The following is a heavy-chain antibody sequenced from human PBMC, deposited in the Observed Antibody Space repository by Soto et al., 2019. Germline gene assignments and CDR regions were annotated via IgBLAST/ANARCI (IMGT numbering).Heavy chain of an antibody. V-gene: IGHV3-15*01. D-gene: IGHD3-16*01. Sequence: EVQLVESGGGLVKPGGSLRLSCAASGFTFSNAWLSWVRQAPGKGLDWVGRIKSNADGGTTDYAAPVKGRFTISRDDSKNTLYLQMNSLITEDTAVYYCATRPTVPYVGPEKCLRHWGQGTMVTVSS. CDR2: IKSNADGGTT. CDR1: GFTFSNAW. J-gene: IGHJ1*01. CDR3: ATRPTVPYVGPEKCLRH.